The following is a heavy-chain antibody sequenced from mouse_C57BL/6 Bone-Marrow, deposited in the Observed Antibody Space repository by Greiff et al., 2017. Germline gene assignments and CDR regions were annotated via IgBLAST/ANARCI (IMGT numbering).Heavy chain of an antibody. J-gene: IGHJ2*01. CDR1: GYTFTDYE. CDR2: IDPETGGT. V-gene: IGHV1-15*01. CDR3: TRGYYGSRVCDY. Sequence: VQLQQSGAELVRPGASVTLSCKASGYTFTDYEMHWVKQTPVHGLEWIGAIDPETGGTASNQKFKGKAILTADKSSSTAYMELRSLTSEDSADYYCTRGYYGSRVCDYWGQGTTLTGSS. D-gene: IGHD1-1*01.